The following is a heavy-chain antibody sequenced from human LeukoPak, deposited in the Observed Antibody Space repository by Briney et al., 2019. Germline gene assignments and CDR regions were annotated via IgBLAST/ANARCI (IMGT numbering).Heavy chain of an antibody. CDR1: GYTFTSYY. CDR3: ARESSSSWYYFDY. Sequence: VASVKVSCKASGYTFTSYYMHWVRQAPGQGLEWMGRINPNSGGTNYAQKFQGRVTMTRDTSISTAYMELSRLRSDDTAVYYCARESSSSWYYFDYWGQGTLVTVSS. CDR2: INPNSGGT. V-gene: IGHV1-2*06. J-gene: IGHJ4*02. D-gene: IGHD6-13*01.